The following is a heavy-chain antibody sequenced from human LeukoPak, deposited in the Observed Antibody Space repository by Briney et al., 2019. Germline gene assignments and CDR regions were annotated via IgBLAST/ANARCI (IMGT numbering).Heavy chain of an antibody. CDR3: ARRATTERGHSYGLDY. V-gene: IGHV3-21*01. CDR2: ISLSNTYI. Sequence: GGSLRLSCAASGFTFSGYAMNWVRQAPGKGLEWVSSISLSNTYIYYGDSLKGRVTISRDNAKNSLYLQMNSLRVEDTAVYYCARRATTERGHSYGLDYWGQGTLVTVSS. CDR1: GFTFSGYA. D-gene: IGHD5-18*01. J-gene: IGHJ4*02.